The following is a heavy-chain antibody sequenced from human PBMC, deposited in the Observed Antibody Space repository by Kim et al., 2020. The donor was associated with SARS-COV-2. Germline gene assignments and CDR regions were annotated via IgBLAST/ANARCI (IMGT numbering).Heavy chain of an antibody. CDR2: ISYDVNSK. V-gene: IGHV3-30-3*01. J-gene: IGHJ4*02. Sequence: GGSLRLSCAASGFIFSSYSIHWVRQAPGKGLDWVAVISYDVNSKFYADSVKGRFTISRDNSNNALYLQMNSLRTEDTAVYYCARGGGSTPTGNFDYWGQGTLLTVSS. CDR1: GFIFSSYS. D-gene: IGHD3-10*01. CDR3: ARGGGSTPTGNFDY.